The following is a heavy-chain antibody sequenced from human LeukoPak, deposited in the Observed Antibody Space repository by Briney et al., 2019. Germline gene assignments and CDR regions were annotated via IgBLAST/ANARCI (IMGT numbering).Heavy chain of an antibody. V-gene: IGHV3-21*01. CDR3: ARDRDGTAYYPLDF. Sequence: GGSLRLSCAASGSIVSSTYMSWVRQAPGKGLEWVSFISSSSSSINYADSVKGRFTISRDNAKNSLYLQMNSLRAEDTAVYYCARDRDGTAYYPLDFRGQGTLVTVSS. CDR1: GSIVSSTY. J-gene: IGHJ4*02. CDR2: ISSSSSSI. D-gene: IGHD3-22*01.